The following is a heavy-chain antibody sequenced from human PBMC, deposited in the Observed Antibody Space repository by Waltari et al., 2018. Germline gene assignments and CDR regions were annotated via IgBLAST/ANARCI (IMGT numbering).Heavy chain of an antibody. D-gene: IGHD3-3*01. CDR3: ATQSWSNFEY. J-gene: IGHJ4*02. V-gene: IGHV3-7*01. CDR1: EFPFAYYW. Sequence: EVQLVESGGGLVQPGGSLRLSCAASEFPFAYYWVTWFGQAPGKGLEWVANIKEDGSEKYYVDSVKGRFTISRDNAKNSLYLQMSSLRVEDTAVYYCATQSWSNFEYWGQGTLVTVSS. CDR2: IKEDGSEK.